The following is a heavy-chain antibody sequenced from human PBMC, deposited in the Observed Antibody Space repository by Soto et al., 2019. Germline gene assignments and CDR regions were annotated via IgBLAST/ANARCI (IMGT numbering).Heavy chain of an antibody. CDR1: GDTFTGYY. CDR3: ATGYSSRWYWFDP. D-gene: IGHD6-13*01. Sequence: QVQLVQSGAEVKKPGASVKVSCKATGDTFTGYYMHWVRQAPGQGLEWMGWINPDSGGTNYAQKLQGRVTMTRDMSIRTAYMELNRLTSDDTAVYYCATGYSSRWYWFDPWGQGTLVTVSS. CDR2: INPDSGGT. J-gene: IGHJ5*02. V-gene: IGHV1-2*02.